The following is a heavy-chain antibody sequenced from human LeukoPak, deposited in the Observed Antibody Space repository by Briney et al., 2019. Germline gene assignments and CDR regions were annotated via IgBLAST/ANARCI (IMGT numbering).Heavy chain of an antibody. D-gene: IGHD3-22*01. V-gene: IGHV4-39*01. Sequence: PSETLSLTCTVSGGSISSSSYYWGWIRQPPGKGLEWVGSIFYSGSTYYHPSLKSRVSISVDTSKNQFSLKLSSVTAADTAVYYCARQVRYYDSSGHYYYYYYMDVWGKGTTVTVSS. CDR1: GGSISSSSYY. CDR3: ARQVRYYDSSGHYYYYYYMDV. CDR2: IFYSGST. J-gene: IGHJ6*03.